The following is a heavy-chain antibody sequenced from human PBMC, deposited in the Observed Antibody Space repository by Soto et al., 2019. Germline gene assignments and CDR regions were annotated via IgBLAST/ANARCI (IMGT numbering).Heavy chain of an antibody. J-gene: IGHJ5*02. D-gene: IGHD5-12*01. CDR1: GGSISTSNW. CDR3: ARSNVDIVATILNWFDP. Sequence: SETLSLTCAVSGGSISTSNWWSWVRQPPGKGLEWSGEIYHSGSTNYNPSLKSRVTISVDKSKNQFSLKLSSVTAADTAVYYCARSNVDIVATILNWFDPWGQGTLVT. V-gene: IGHV4-4*02. CDR2: IYHSGST.